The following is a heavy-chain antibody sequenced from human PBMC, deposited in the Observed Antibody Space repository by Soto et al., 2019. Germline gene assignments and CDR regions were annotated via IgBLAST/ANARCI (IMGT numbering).Heavy chain of an antibody. V-gene: IGHV4-59*01. D-gene: IGHD2-15*01. CDR1: GGSISSYY. CDR2: IYYSGST. Sequence: SETLSLTCTVSGGSISSYYWSWIRQPPGKGLEWIGYIYYSGSTNYNPSLKSRVTISVDTSKNQFSLKLSSVTAADTAVYYCARGSVYGGNTQLDYWGQGTLVTVSS. CDR3: ARGSVYGGNTQLDY. J-gene: IGHJ4*02.